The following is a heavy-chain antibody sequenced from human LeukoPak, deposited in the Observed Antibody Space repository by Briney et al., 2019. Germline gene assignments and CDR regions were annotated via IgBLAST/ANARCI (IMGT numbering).Heavy chain of an antibody. Sequence: ASVKVSCKASGYTFTSYGISWVRQAPGQGLEWMGGIIPIFGTANYAQKFQGRVTITTDESTSTAYMELSSLRSEDTAVYYCARLKGSILTGYWFDPWGQGTLVTVSS. V-gene: IGHV1-69*05. CDR2: IIPIFGTA. J-gene: IGHJ5*02. D-gene: IGHD3-9*01. CDR3: ARLKGSILTGYWFDP. CDR1: GYTFTSYG.